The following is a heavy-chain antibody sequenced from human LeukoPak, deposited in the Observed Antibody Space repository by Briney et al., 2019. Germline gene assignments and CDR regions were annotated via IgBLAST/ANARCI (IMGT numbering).Heavy chain of an antibody. V-gene: IGHV4-34*01. Sequence: SETLSLTCAVYGGSFSGYYWSWIRHPPGKGLEWIGEINHSGSTNYNPSLKSRVTISVDTSKNQFSLKLTSVTAADTAVYYCARGRRYDILTGYYNGGNWFDPWGQGTLVTVSS. CDR3: ARGRRYDILTGYYNGGNWFDP. D-gene: IGHD3-9*01. CDR2: INHSGST. CDR1: GGSFSGYY. J-gene: IGHJ5*02.